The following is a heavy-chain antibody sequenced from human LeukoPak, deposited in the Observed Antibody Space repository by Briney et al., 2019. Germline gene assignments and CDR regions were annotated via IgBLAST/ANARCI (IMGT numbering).Heavy chain of an antibody. D-gene: IGHD1-1*01. J-gene: IGHJ3*02. CDR3: ARKGGTLDAFDI. CDR1: GGSISSGSYY. Sequence: SQTLSLTCTVSGGSISSGSYYWSWIRQPAGKGLEWIGRICTSGSTNYNPSLKSRVTISVDTSKNQFSLKLSSVTAADTAVYYCARKGGTLDAFDIWGQGTMVTVSS. CDR2: ICTSGST. V-gene: IGHV4-61*02.